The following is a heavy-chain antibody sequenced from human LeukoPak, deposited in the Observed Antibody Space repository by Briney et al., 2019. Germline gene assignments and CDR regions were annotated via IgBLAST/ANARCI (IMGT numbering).Heavy chain of an antibody. J-gene: IGHJ4*02. D-gene: IGHD4/OR15-4a*01. CDR2: IYTSGST. CDR3: ARDEDYGVFDY. Sequence: SETLSLTCTVSGGSISSGSYYWSWIRQPAGKGLEWIGRIYTSGSTNYNPSLKSRVTISVDTSKSQFSLKLSSVTAADTAVYYCARDEDYGVFDYWGQGTLVIVSS. V-gene: IGHV4-61*02. CDR1: GGSISSGSYY.